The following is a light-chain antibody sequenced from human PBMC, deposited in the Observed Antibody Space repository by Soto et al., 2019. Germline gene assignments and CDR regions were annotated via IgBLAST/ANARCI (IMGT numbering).Light chain of an antibody. V-gene: IGKV2-24*01. J-gene: IGKJ2*01. CDR3: MQATQFPPYT. CDR2: KIS. Sequence: IVMTQTPLSSPVTLGQPASISCRSSRSLVHSDGNTYLSWLHQRPGQPPRLLIYKISNRFSWVPDRFSGLGAGTDFTLKISRVEAEDVGVYYCMQATQFPPYTLGQGTKLEIK. CDR1: RSLVHSDGNTY.